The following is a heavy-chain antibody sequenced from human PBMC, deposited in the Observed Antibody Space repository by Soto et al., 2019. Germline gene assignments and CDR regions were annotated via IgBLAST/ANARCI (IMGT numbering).Heavy chain of an antibody. CDR2: ISGSGGST. Sequence: EVQLLESGGGLVQPGGSLRLSCAASGFTFSSYAMSWVRQAPGKGLEWVSAISGSGGSTYYADSVKGRFTISRDNSKNTLYLQMNSLRAEDTAVSYCAKSFGMITFGEGPQFDYWGQGTLVTVSS. J-gene: IGHJ4*02. CDR1: GFTFSSYA. D-gene: IGHD3-16*01. V-gene: IGHV3-23*01. CDR3: AKSFGMITFGEGPQFDY.